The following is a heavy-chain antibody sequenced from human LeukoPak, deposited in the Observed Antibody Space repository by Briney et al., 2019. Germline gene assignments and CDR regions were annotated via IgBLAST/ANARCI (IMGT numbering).Heavy chain of an antibody. D-gene: IGHD6-13*01. V-gene: IGHV2-5*02. J-gene: IGHJ4*01. CDR3: AHRTPIAAAGTWVY. CDR2: IYWDDGE. Sequence: SGPRLVNPTQTLMLTRTFAGFSLSTSGVGVGWIHQPQGKALEWLALIYWDDGERYSSSLKSRLTITKDTFKNQVVLRLANMDPVDTATDYCAHRTPIAAAGTWVYWGQGTLVTVS. CDR1: GFSLSTSGVG.